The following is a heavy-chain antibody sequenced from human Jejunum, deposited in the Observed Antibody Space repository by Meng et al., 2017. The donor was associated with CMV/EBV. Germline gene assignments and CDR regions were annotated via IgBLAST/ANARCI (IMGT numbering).Heavy chain of an antibody. Sequence: TKYGIRCVRQAPRQGMEWMGWISDYNGDTKYAQNLQGRVTITTDTSTNTANMELRSLRSDDTAVYYCARDLKGSGDSYRGGVFDYWGQGTLVTVSS. D-gene: IGHD3-16*01. CDR1: TKYG. V-gene: IGHV1-18*01. CDR3: ARDLKGSGDSYRGGVFDY. CDR2: ISDYNGDT. J-gene: IGHJ4*02.